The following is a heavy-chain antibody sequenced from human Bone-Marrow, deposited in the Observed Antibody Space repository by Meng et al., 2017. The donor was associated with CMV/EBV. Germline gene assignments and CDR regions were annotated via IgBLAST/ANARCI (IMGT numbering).Heavy chain of an antibody. CDR2: ISAYNGNT. CDR3: ARTGITIFGVVNWFDP. CDR1: GYTFTSYG. Sequence: ASVKVSCKASGYTFTSYGISWVRQAPGQGLEWMGWISAYNGNTNYAQKLQGRVTMTTDTSTSTAYMELRSLRSDDTAVYYCARTGITIFGVVNWFDPWGQGTLVAVSS. V-gene: IGHV1-18*01. D-gene: IGHD3-3*01. J-gene: IGHJ5*02.